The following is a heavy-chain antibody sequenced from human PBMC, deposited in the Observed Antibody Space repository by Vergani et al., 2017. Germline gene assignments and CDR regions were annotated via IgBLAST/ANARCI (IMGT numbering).Heavy chain of an antibody. V-gene: IGHV3-30-3*01. CDR3: VRDRGLCAGGRCYTEAWDY. CDR2: LSFDGTNE. J-gene: IGHJ4*02. D-gene: IGHD2-2*02. CDR1: GFALNRHA. Sequence: QVQLVESGGGVVQPGTSLRLSCVVSGFALNRHAMYWVRQAPGKGRGWVVGLSFDGTNEYYPDLVKGRFTISRDIAKNTLYLQVRSLRLEDTGVYHCVRDRGLCAGGRCYTEAWDYWGQGTPVTVSS.